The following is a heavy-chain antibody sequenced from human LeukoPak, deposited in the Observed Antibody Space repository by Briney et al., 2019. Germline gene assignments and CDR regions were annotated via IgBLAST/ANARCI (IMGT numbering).Heavy chain of an antibody. Sequence: GGSLRLSCAASGFTVSINFMSWVRQARGKGLEWVSVIYAGGDTYYADSVKGRFTISRDNSKSTLYLQMNSLRAEDTAVYFCARSGSGWFDFWGQGTLVTVSS. D-gene: IGHD6-19*01. CDR1: GFTVSINF. V-gene: IGHV3-53*01. CDR3: ARSGSGWFDF. CDR2: IYAGGDT. J-gene: IGHJ4*02.